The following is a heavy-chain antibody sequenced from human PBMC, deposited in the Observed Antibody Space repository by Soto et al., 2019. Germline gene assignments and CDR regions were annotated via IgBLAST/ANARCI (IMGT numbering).Heavy chain of an antibody. D-gene: IGHD2-21*02. CDR2: INVYNADT. Sequence: QVQLVQSGAEVKKPGTSVKVSCKASGYTFSNYGISWVRQAPGQGLEWMGWINVYNADTKYAHKLQGRVTMSTDTSSITGRKELGVLTSDDKAVYCCSRAFSQCGVDCLTDYFFDFCGRGTMVTVS. CDR3: SRAFSQCGVDCLTDYFFDF. J-gene: IGHJ3*01. V-gene: IGHV1-18*01. CDR1: GYTFSNYG.